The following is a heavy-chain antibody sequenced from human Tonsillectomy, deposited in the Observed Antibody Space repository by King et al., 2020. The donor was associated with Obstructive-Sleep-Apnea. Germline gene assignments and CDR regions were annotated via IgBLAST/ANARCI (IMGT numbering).Heavy chain of an antibody. J-gene: IGHJ4*02. CDR3: AKEGSWNEDFDY. Sequence: VQLVESGGGLVQPGGSLRLSCAASGITFSFYGMSWVRQAPGKGLEWVSAISGSGGTKCNADSVKGRFTISRDNSKKTLYLHMNSLIAEDTAVYYCAKEGSWNEDFDYWGQGTLVTVSS. V-gene: IGHV3-23*04. CDR2: ISGSGGTK. D-gene: IGHD1-1*01. CDR1: GITFSFYG.